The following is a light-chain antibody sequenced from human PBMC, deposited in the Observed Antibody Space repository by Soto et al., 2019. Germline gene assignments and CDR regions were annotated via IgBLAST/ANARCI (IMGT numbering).Light chain of an antibody. V-gene: IGKV3-15*01. Sequence: ILMTQSPATLSVSPGERATLSCRASQSVSNNLAWYQQKPRQPPRLLIYDASTGATGIPARFSGSGSGTEFTLTISGLQSEDFAEYYCQQYNNWPPWTFGQGTMVEIK. CDR3: QQYNNWPPWT. J-gene: IGKJ1*01. CDR1: QSVSNN. CDR2: DAS.